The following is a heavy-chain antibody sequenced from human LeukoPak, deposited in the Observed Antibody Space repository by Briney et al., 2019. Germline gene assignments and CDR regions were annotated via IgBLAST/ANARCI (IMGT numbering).Heavy chain of an antibody. CDR1: GFTFSSFE. J-gene: IGHJ4*02. D-gene: IGHD3-10*02. CDR3: ARDPSIVRGVITHFDY. V-gene: IGHV3-48*03. CDR2: ITSSASTI. Sequence: PGGSLRLSCAASGFTFSSFEMNWVRQAPGKGLEWVSYITSSASTIYYAESVKGRFTISRDNAKNSLFLQMNSLRAEDTAVYYCARDPSIVRGVITHFDYWGQGTLVTVSS.